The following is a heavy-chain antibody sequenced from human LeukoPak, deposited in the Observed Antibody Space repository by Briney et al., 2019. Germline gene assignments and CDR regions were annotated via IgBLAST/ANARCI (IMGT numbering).Heavy chain of an antibody. CDR1: GGTFSSYA. D-gene: IGHD2-2*01. CDR2: IIPIFGTA. Sequence: SVKVSCKASGGTFSSYAISWVRQAPGQGLEWMGGIIPIFGTANYAQKFQGRVTITADESTSTAYMELSSLRAEDTAVYYCAKDQVPAAMGILGYWGQGTLVTVSS. J-gene: IGHJ4*02. CDR3: AKDQVPAAMGILGY. V-gene: IGHV1-69*01.